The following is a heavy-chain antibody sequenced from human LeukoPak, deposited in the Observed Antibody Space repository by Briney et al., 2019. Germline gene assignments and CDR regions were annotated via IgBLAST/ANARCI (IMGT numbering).Heavy chain of an antibody. CDR3: ASSRGWFGVLA. Sequence: GGSLRLSCAASGFTFSSSGMSWVRKAPGERLEWVTAITGGGGNTFYADSAKGRFTISRDNSKSTLYMQMNSLRAEDTAVYVCASSRGWFGVLAGGLGTLVTVSS. CDR2: ITGGGGNT. J-gene: IGHJ4*02. V-gene: IGHV3-23*01. CDR1: GFTFSSSG. D-gene: IGHD3-10*01.